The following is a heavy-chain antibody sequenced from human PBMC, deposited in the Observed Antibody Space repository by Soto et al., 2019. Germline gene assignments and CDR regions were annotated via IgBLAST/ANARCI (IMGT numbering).Heavy chain of an antibody. Sequence: QVQLQESGPGLVKPSETLSLTCTVSGGSISSYYWSWIRQPPGKGLEWIGYIYYSGSTNYNPSLKGRVPQSVETSKNPSSLKLSSVSAADAAVYYCAMRYSSSFDFWGQGTLVTVSP. J-gene: IGHJ4*02. CDR1: GGSISSYY. V-gene: IGHV4-59*08. D-gene: IGHD6-13*01. CDR2: IYYSGST. CDR3: AMRYSSSFDF.